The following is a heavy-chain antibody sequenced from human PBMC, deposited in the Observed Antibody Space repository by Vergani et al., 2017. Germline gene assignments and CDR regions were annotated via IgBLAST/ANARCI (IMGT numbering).Heavy chain of an antibody. CDR1: GVPFSSYD. D-gene: IGHD4-23*01. J-gene: IGHJ4*02. CDR2: IGTAGDT. V-gene: IGHV3-13*01. CDR3: ARAISTTVGNPPGY. Sequence: EVQLVESGGGLVQPGGSLRLSCAASGVPFSSYDMHWVRQATGKGLEWVSAIGTAGDTYYPGSVKGRFTISRENAKNSLYLQMNSLRAGDTAIYYCARAISTTVGNPPGYWAQGSLVTVSS.